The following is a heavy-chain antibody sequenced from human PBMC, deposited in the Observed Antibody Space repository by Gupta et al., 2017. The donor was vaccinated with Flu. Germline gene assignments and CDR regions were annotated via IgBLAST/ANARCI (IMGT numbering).Heavy chain of an antibody. Sequence: NWVRQAPGKGLEWVSSISSSSTIYYADSVKGRFTISRDNAKNSLYLQMNSLRAEDTAVYYCARQPSWDYRVYSSSWDLDYWGQGTLVTVSS. CDR2: ISSSSTI. D-gene: IGHD6-13*01. CDR3: ARQPSWDYRVYSSSWDLDY. J-gene: IGHJ4*02. V-gene: IGHV3-48*04.